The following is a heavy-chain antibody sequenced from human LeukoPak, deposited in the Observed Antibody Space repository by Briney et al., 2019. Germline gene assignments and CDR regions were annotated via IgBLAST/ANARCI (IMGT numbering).Heavy chain of an antibody. Sequence: GESLKISCKGSGYSFSTYWIGWVRQMPGKGLEWMGIIYPGDSDTRYGPPFQGQVTISADKSISTAYLQWSSLKASDTAMYYCARISGSGWSIYYFDYWGRGTLVTVSS. J-gene: IGHJ4*02. V-gene: IGHV5-51*01. CDR1: GYSFSTYW. CDR3: ARISGSGWSIYYFDY. CDR2: IYPGDSDT. D-gene: IGHD6-19*01.